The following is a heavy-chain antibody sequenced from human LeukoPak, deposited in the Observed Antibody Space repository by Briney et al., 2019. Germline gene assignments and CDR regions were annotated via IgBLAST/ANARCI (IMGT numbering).Heavy chain of an antibody. CDR2: IIPIFGTA. V-gene: IGHV1-69*01. CDR1: GGTFSSYA. Sequence: SVKVSCKASGGTFSSYAISWVRQAPGQGLEWMGGIIPIFGTANYAQKFQGRVTITADEPTSTAYMELSSLRSEDTAVYYCARGRSCSSTSCYHYFDYWGQGTLVTVSS. J-gene: IGHJ4*02. CDR3: ARGRSCSSTSCYHYFDY. D-gene: IGHD2-2*01.